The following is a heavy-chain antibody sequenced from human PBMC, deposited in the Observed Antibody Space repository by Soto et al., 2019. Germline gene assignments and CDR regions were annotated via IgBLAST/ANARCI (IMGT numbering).Heavy chain of an antibody. V-gene: IGHV3-48*03. CDR2: ISSGSTI. CDR3: AHEYSSSPGSLRGTH. J-gene: IGHJ3*01. Sequence: GGSLRLSCAASGFTFSSYEMNWVRQAPGKGLEWVSYISSGSTIYYADSVKGRFTISRDNAKNSLYLQMNSLRAEDTAVYYCAHEYSSSPGSLRGTHWGQGTMVTVSS. CDR1: GFTFSSYE. D-gene: IGHD6-6*01.